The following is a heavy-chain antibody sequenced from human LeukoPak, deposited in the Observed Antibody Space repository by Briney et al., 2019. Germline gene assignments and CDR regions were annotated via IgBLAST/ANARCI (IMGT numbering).Heavy chain of an antibody. Sequence: GGSLRVSCAASGFTFSSYAMHWVRQAPGKGLEWVAVISHDGSNKYYADSVRGRFTISRDNSKNTLYLQMNSLRVEDTAVYYCAKVDGDGYQWEVDYWGQGTLVTVSS. D-gene: IGHD5-24*01. V-gene: IGHV3-30*04. CDR2: ISHDGSNK. CDR3: AKVDGDGYQWEVDY. J-gene: IGHJ4*02. CDR1: GFTFSSYA.